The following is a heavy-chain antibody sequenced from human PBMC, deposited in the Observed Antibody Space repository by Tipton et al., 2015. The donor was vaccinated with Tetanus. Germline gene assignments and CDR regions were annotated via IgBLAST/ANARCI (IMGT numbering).Heavy chain of an antibody. Sequence: TLSLNCTVSGGSISSGGYYWSWISQHPGKGLEWIGYIYYSGTTYYNPSLKSRVTISVDTSKNQFSLKLGSVTAADTAVYYCARERVNLAVAAGFDYWGQGTLVTVSS. J-gene: IGHJ4*02. CDR3: ARERVNLAVAAGFDY. CDR2: IYYSGTT. CDR1: GGSISSGGYY. V-gene: IGHV4-31*03. D-gene: IGHD6-19*01.